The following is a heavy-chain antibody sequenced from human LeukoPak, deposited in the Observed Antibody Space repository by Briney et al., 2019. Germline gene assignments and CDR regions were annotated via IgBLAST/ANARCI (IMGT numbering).Heavy chain of an antibody. V-gene: IGHV3-23*01. CDR2: ITGRGGNT. Sequence: PGGSLRLSCAASGFTFSNYAMSWVRQAPGKGLEWVSAITGRGGNTYYADSVKGRFTIARDNSKNTVFLQMNSLRAEYTAVYYCAKWGDYDVLTGYYVSDYWGQGTLVTVSS. J-gene: IGHJ4*02. CDR3: AKWGDYDVLTGYYVSDY. CDR1: GFTFSNYA. D-gene: IGHD3-9*01.